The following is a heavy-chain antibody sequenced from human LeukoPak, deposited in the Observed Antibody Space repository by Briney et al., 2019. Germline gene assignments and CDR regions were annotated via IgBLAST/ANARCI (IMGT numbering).Heavy chain of an antibody. V-gene: IGHV3-23*01. CDR2: ISGSGGST. D-gene: IGHD6-19*01. Sequence: GGSLRLSCTASGFTFSSYWMSWVRQAPGKGLEWVSAISGSGGSTYYADSVKGRFTISRDNSKNTLYLQMNSLRAEDTAVYYCTSYASGWFPVHNYWGQGTLVTVSS. J-gene: IGHJ4*02. CDR3: TSYASGWFPVHNY. CDR1: GFTFSSYW.